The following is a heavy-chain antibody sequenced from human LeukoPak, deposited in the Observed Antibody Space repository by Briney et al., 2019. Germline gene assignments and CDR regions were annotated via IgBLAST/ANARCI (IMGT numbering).Heavy chain of an antibody. J-gene: IGHJ4*02. V-gene: IGHV4-59*01. CDR1: GGSISSYY. CDR2: IYYSGCT. CDR3: ARAHSSGWYYGY. D-gene: IGHD6-19*01. Sequence: SETLSLTCTVSGGSISSYYWSWIRQPPGKGLEWIGYIYYSGCTNYNPSLKSRVTISVDTSKNQFSLKLSSVTAADTAVYYCARAHSSGWYYGYWGQGTLVTVSS.